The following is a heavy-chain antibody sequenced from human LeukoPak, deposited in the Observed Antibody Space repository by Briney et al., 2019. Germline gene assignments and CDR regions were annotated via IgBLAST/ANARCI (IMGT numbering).Heavy chain of an antibody. J-gene: IGHJ4*02. CDR1: GGSISSYY. Sequence: PSETLSLTCTVSGGSISSYYWSWIRQPAGKGLEWIGRIYTSGSTNYNPSLKSRVTMSVDTSKNQFSLKLSSVTAADTAVYYCARDDLVVPAANPDDYWGQGTLVTVSS. CDR3: ARDDLVVPAANPDDY. D-gene: IGHD2-2*01. CDR2: IYTSGST. V-gene: IGHV4-4*07.